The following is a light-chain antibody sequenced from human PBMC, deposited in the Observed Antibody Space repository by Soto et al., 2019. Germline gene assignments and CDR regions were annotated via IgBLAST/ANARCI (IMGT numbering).Light chain of an antibody. CDR3: QHYNRYSGA. Sequence: DIQMTQSPSTLSGSVGDRVTITCRASQTISSWLAWYQQKPGKAPKLLIYKASTLKSGVPSRFSGSGSGTEFTLTISSRQPDDFAPYYCQHYNRYSGAFGQGTKVEL. CDR1: QTISSW. V-gene: IGKV1-5*03. J-gene: IGKJ1*01. CDR2: KAS.